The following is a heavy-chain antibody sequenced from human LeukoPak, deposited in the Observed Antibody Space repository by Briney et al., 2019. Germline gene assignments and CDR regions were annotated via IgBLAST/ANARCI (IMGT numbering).Heavy chain of an antibody. V-gene: IGHV1-69-2*01. CDR1: GYTFTDYY. Sequence: GATVKISCKASGYTFTDYYMHWVQQAPGKGLEWMGRVDPEDGETIYAEKFQGRVTITADTSTDTAYMELSSLRSEDTAVYYCATAHSHCSSTSCYTLDLWGRGTLVTVSS. J-gene: IGHJ2*01. D-gene: IGHD2-2*02. CDR2: VDPEDGET. CDR3: ATAHSHCSSTSCYTLDL.